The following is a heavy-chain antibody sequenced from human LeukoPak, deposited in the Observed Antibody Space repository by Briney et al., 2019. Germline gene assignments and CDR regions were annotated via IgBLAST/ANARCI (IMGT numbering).Heavy chain of an antibody. J-gene: IGHJ4*02. CDR3: ARDRGVQLESDFDY. V-gene: IGHV3-21*01. CDR2: ISSSSSYI. CDR1: GFTFSSYS. D-gene: IGHD1-1*01. Sequence: GRSLRLSCAASGFTFSSYSMNWVRQAPGKGLEWVSSISSSSSYIYYADSVKGRFTISRDNAKNSLYLQMNSLRAEDTAVYYCARDRGVQLESDFDYWGQGTLVTVSS.